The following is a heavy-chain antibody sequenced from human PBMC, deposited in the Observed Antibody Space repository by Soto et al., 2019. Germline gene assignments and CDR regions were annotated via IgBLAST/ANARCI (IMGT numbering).Heavy chain of an antibody. Sequence: GGSLRLSCASSGFSSSNHNMSWVRQAPGKGLQWVAGISGLGGTTYFADSLKGRFTISRDNSKNTLYLQLNGLRDEDTAIYYCAKYAPQFCSAGSCYGGSDHWGQGTLVTVSS. CDR1: GFSSSNHN. V-gene: IGHV3-23*01. CDR2: ISGLGGTT. D-gene: IGHD2-15*01. J-gene: IGHJ4*02. CDR3: AKYAPQFCSAGSCYGGSDH.